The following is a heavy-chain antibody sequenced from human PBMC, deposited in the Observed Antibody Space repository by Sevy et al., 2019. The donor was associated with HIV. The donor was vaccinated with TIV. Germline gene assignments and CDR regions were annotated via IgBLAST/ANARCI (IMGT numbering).Heavy chain of an antibody. J-gene: IGHJ6*02. CDR3: ARSTWSSSSRVSYYYGMDV. CDR2: IWYDGSNK. V-gene: IGHV3-33*01. CDR1: GFTFSSYG. D-gene: IGHD6-13*01. Sequence: GGSLRLSCAASGFTFSSYGMHWVRQAPGKGLEWVAVIWYDGSNKYYADSVKGRFTISRDNSKNTLYLQMNSLRAEDTAVYYCARSTWSSSSRVSYYYGMDVWGQGTTVTVSS.